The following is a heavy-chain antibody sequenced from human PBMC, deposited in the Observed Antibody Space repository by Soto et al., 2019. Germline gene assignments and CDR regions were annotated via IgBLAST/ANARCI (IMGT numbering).Heavy chain of an antibody. Sequence: QVQLVQSGAEVKKPGASVKVSCKASGYTFTGYYMHWVRQAPGQGLEWMGWINPNSGGTNYAQKFQGRVTMTRDTSSSTAYMELSRLRSDDTAVYYCARVRVGGRAGATGWFDPWGQGTLVTVSS. V-gene: IGHV1-2*02. CDR3: ARVRVGGRAGATGWFDP. D-gene: IGHD5-12*01. CDR2: INPNSGGT. CDR1: GYTFTGYY. J-gene: IGHJ5*02.